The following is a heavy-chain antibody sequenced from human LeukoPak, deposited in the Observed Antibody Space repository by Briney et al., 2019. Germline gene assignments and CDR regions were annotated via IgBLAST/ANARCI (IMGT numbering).Heavy chain of an antibody. J-gene: IGHJ3*02. CDR3: ARALYSSGWDI. CDR1: GGSISSSSYY. D-gene: IGHD6-19*01. V-gene: IGHV4-39*01. CDR2: IYYSGST. Sequence: SETLSLTCTVSGGSISSSSYYWGWIRQPPGKGLEWIGSIYYSGSTYYNPSLKSRVTISVDTSKNQFSLKLSSVTAADTAVYYCARALYSSGWDIWGQGTMVTVSS.